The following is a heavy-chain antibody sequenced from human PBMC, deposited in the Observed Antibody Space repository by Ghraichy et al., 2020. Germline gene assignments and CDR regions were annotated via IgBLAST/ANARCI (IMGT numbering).Heavy chain of an antibody. CDR1: GGSISSYY. CDR2: IYYSGST. Sequence: SETLSLTCTVSGGSISSYYWSWIRQPPGKGLEWIGYIYYSGSTNYNPSLKSRVTISVDTSKNQFSLKLSSVTAADTAVYYCARGRTALNFDWLFPWGQGTLVTVSS. J-gene: IGHJ5*02. V-gene: IGHV4-59*01. CDR3: ARGRTALNFDWLFP. D-gene: IGHD3-9*01.